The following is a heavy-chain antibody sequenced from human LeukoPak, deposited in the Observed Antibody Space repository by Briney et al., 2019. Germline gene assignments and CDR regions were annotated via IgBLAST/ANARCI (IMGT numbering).Heavy chain of an antibody. Sequence: SETLSLTCTVSGGSISSSSYYWGWIRQPPGKGLEWIGSIYYSGSTYYNPSLKSRVTISVDTSKNQFSLKLSSVTAADTPVYYCARLGLKAGHFDYWGQGTLVTVSS. CDR2: IYYSGST. V-gene: IGHV4-39*01. J-gene: IGHJ4*02. CDR3: ARLGLKAGHFDY. D-gene: IGHD6-19*01. CDR1: GGSISSSSYY.